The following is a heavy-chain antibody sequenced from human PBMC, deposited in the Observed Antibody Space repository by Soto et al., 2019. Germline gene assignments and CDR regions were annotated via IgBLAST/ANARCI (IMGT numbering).Heavy chain of an antibody. V-gene: IGHV1-69*13. CDR3: ARGTVAGTIVPFDY. CDR2: IIPIFGTA. D-gene: IGHD6-19*01. CDR1: GGTFSSYA. J-gene: IGHJ4*02. Sequence: SVKVSCKASGGTFSSYAISWVRQAPGQGLEWMGGIIPIFGTANYAQKFQGRVTITADESTSTAYMELSSLRSEDTVVYYCARGTVAGTIVPFDYWGQGTLVTVSS.